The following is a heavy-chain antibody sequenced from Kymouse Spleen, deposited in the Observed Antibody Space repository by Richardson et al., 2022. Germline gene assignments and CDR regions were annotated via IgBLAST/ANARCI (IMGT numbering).Heavy chain of an antibody. V-gene: IGHV4-61*01. J-gene: IGHJ6*02. CDR3: ARDGPYYDILTGSHYYYYGMDV. Sequence: QVQLQESGPGLVKPSETLSLTCTVSGGSVSSGSYYWSWIRQPPGKGLEWIGYIYYSGSTNYNPSLKSRVTISVDTSKNQFSLKLSSVTAADTAVYYCARDGPYYDILTGSHYYYYGMDVWGQGTTVTVSS. CDR2: IYYSGST. CDR1: GGSVSSGSYY. D-gene: IGHD3-9*01.